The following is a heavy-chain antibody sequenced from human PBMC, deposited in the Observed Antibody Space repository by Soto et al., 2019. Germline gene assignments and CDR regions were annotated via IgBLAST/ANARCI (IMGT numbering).Heavy chain of an antibody. CDR3: ARERTGTTSMDV. J-gene: IGHJ6*02. V-gene: IGHV1-8*01. CDR1: GYTFTSYD. D-gene: IGHD1-1*01. Sequence: QVQLVQSGAEVKKPGASVKVSCKASGYTFTSYDINWVRQATGQGLEWMGWMNPNSGNTGYAQKFQGRVTMTRNTYIRTAYMELSSLRSEDTDVYYCARERTGTTSMDVWGQGTTVTVSS. CDR2: MNPNSGNT.